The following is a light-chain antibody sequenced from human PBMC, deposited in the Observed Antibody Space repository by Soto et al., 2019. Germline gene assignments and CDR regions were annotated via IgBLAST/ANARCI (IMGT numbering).Light chain of an antibody. Sequence: EIVLTQSPATLSLSPGERATLSCRASQSVSSYLAWYKQKPGQAPRLLIYDASNRATGIPARFSGSVSGTDLSLTISSLEPEDFAVYYCQQRSNWPRVTFGPGTKVYSK. V-gene: IGKV3-11*01. CDR3: QQRSNWPRVT. CDR2: DAS. J-gene: IGKJ3*01. CDR1: QSVSSY.